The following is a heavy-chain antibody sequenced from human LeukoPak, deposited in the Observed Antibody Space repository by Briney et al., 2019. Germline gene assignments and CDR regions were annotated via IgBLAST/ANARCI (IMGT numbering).Heavy chain of an antibody. CDR2: ISAYNGNT. CDR3: ARDTVGYSSSWYGL. J-gene: IGHJ4*02. D-gene: IGHD6-13*01. V-gene: IGHV1-18*04. CDR1: GYTFTSYG. Sequence: ASVKVSCKASGYTFTSYGISWVRQAPGQGLEWMGWISAYNGNTNYAQKLQGRVTMTTVTSTSTAYMELRSLRSDDTAVYYCARDTVGYSSSWYGLWGQGTLVTVSS.